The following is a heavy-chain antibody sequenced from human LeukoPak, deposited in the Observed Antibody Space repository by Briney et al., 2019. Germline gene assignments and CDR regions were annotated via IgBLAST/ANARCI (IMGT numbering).Heavy chain of an antibody. D-gene: IGHD2-2*02. CDR2: ISAYNGNT. CDR1: GYTFTSYG. J-gene: IGHJ5*02. Sequence: ASVKVSCKASGYTFTSYGISWVRQAPGQGLEWMGWISAYNGNTNYAQKLQGRVTMTTGTSTSTAYMELRSLRSDDTAVYYCARVPNIVVVPAAIDPPRNWFDPWGQGTLVTVSS. CDR3: ARVPNIVVVPAAIDPPRNWFDP. V-gene: IGHV1-18*04.